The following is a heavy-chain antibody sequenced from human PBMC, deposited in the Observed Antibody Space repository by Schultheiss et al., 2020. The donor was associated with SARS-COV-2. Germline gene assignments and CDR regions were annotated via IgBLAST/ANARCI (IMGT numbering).Heavy chain of an antibody. Sequence: GGSLRLSCAASGFTFSSYAMSWVRQAPGKGLEWVSAISGSGGSTYYADSVKGRFTISRDNSKNTLYLQMNSLRAEDTAVYYCAKCPVNWGSMFGFWRHYFDYWGQGTLVTVSS. D-gene: IGHD7-27*01. CDR3: AKCPVNWGSMFGFWRHYFDY. V-gene: IGHV3-23*01. CDR1: GFTFSSYA. CDR2: ISGSGGST. J-gene: IGHJ4*02.